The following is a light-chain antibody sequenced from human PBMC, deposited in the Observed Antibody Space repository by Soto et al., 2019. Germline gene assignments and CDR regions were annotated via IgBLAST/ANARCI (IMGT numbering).Light chain of an antibody. J-gene: IGKJ1*01. CDR1: QSVSSSY. CDR2: GAS. V-gene: IGKV3-20*01. CDR3: QQYGNSRWT. Sequence: EIVLTQSPGTLSLPPGERATLSCRANQSVSSSYLAWYQQKPGQAPRLLIYGASRRATGIPDRFSGSGSGTDFTLTISRLEPEDFAVYFCQQYGNSRWTFGQGTRVEI.